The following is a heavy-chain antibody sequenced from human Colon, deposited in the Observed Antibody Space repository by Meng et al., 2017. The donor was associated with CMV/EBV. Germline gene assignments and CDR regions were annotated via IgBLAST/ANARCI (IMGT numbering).Heavy chain of an antibody. D-gene: IGHD2-15*01. V-gene: IGHV4-59*02. CDR1: GGSVTNYF. CDR2: IYYIGDS. Sequence: SETLSLTCSVSGGSVTNYFWSWIRQSPGRGLEWIGYIYYIGDSTYNPSLKCRVTMSIDTSKNQFSLKLTSVTAADTAVYYCARSKDIVIVEAAQAVFDIWGQGTMVTVSS. CDR3: ARSKDIVIVEAAQAVFDI. J-gene: IGHJ3*02.